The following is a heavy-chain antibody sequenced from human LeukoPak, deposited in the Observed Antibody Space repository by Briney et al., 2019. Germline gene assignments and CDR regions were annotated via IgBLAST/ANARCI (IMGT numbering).Heavy chain of an antibody. V-gene: IGHV4-38-2*01. Sequence: PSETLSLTCDVSGYSISSGYYWGWIRQPPGKGLEFIGSMYHSGSTCYNPSLKSRVTISVDTSKNQFSLKLSSVTAADTAVYYCARHGGSNHIQRTFDIWGQGTMVTVSS. J-gene: IGHJ3*02. CDR1: GYSISSGYY. CDR3: ARHGGSNHIQRTFDI. D-gene: IGHD1-26*01. CDR2: MYHSGST.